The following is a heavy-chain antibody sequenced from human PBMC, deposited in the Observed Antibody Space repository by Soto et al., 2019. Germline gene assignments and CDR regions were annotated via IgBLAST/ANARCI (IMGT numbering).Heavy chain of an antibody. D-gene: IGHD6-19*01. Sequence: GESLKISCKGSGYSFTSYWISWVRQMPGKGLEWMGRIDPSDSYTNYSPSFQGHVTISADKSISTAYLQWSSLKASDTAMYYCARPKSVAVALDYYYYGMDVWGQGTTVTVSS. CDR1: GYSFTSYW. CDR3: ARPKSVAVALDYYYYGMDV. CDR2: IDPSDSYT. V-gene: IGHV5-10-1*01. J-gene: IGHJ6*02.